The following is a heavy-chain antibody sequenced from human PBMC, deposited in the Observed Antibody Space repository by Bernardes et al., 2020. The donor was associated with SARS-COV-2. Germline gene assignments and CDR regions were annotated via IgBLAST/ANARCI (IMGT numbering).Heavy chain of an antibody. V-gene: IGHV1-2*04. CDR3: ARGARRGVYCSGGSCFLDY. J-gene: IGHJ4*02. Sequence: ASVKVSCQASVYTFTGYYMHWVRQAPAQALEWMGWINPNRGGTNYAQKFQGWVTMTRDTSISTAYMELSTLRSDDTAVYYCARGARRGVYCSGGSCFLDYWGQGTLVTVSS. CDR2: INPNRGGT. CDR1: VYTFTGYY. D-gene: IGHD2-15*01.